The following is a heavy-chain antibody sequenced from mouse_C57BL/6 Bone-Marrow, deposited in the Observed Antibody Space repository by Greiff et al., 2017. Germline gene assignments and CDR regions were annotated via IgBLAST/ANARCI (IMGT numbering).Heavy chain of an antibody. CDR1: GYTFTSYW. V-gene: IGHV1-50*01. J-gene: IGHJ2*01. D-gene: IGHD1-1*01. CDR3: AGNLRYYFDD. CDR2: IDPSDSYT. Sequence: QVQLQQPGAELVKPGASVKLSCKASGYTFTSYWMQWVKQRPGQGLEWIGEIDPSDSYTNYNQKFKGKATLTVDTSSSTAYMQLSSLTSEDSAVYYCAGNLRYYFDDWGQGTTLTVSS.